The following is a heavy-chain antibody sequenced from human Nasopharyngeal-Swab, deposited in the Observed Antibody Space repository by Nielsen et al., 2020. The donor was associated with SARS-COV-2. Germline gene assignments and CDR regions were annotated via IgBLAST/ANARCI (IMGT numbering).Heavy chain of an antibody. J-gene: IGHJ4*02. CDR1: GFTFSSYA. CDR3: ARERGYSYGVPYYFDY. CDR2: ISYDGSNK. V-gene: IGHV3-30*04. Sequence: GESLKISCAASGFTFSSYAMHWVRQAPGKGLEWVAVISYDGSNKYYADSVKGRFTISRDNSKNTLYLQMNSLRTEDTAVYYCARERGYSYGVPYYFDYWGQGTLVTVSS. D-gene: IGHD5-18*01.